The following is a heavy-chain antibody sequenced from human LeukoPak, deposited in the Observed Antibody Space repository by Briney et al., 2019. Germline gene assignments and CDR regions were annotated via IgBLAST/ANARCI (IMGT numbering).Heavy chain of an antibody. D-gene: IGHD4-23*01. CDR1: GGYIITCGHY. V-gene: IGHV4-39*07. CDR3: ARERSSSGGHNWFDP. Sequence: SATPSLTCTVSGGYIITCGHYWGWIRQPPGNGLEWIGSVYYTGVTSTNPFFRSRMSISVDTSKNQFSLNLTSVTAADAAVYYCARERSSSGGHNWFDPWGQGTLVTVSS. CDR2: VYYTGVT. J-gene: IGHJ5*02.